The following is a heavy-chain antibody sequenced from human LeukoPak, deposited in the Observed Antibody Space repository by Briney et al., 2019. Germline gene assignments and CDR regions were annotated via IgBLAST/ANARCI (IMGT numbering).Heavy chain of an antibody. CDR3: AKGSDYGDYRNFFDY. CDR1: GFTFDDYA. J-gene: IGHJ4*02. V-gene: IGHV3-43D*03. CDR2: IRWDGGST. D-gene: IGHD4-17*01. Sequence: GGSLRLSCAASGFTFDDYAMHWVRQAPGKGLEWVSLIRWDGGSTYYADSVKGRFTISRDNSKNSLYLQMNSLRAEDTALYYCAKGSDYGDYRNFFDYWGQGTLVTVSS.